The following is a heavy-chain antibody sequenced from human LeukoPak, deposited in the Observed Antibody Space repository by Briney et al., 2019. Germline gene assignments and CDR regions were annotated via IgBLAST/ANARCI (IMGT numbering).Heavy chain of an antibody. Sequence: SETLSLTCTVSGGSITSYYWNWIRQPPGRGLEWIGYIHYSGKNYYNPSLKSRLTMSVDTSKSQFSLKVNSVTAADTAVYYCAKDSRWGSVDDYWGQGTLVTVSS. CDR3: AKDSRWGSVDDY. V-gene: IGHV4-59*01. J-gene: IGHJ4*02. D-gene: IGHD3-16*01. CDR1: GGSITSYY. CDR2: IHYSGKN.